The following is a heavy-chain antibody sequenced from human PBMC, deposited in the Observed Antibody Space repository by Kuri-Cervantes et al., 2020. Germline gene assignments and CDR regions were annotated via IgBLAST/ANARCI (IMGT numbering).Heavy chain of an antibody. CDR1: GYTFTSYG. CDR2: ISAYNGNT. D-gene: IGHD5-12*01. CDR3: ARDYSYDAYYYYGMDV. Sequence: ASVKVSCKASGYTFTSYGTSWVRQAPGQGLEWMGWISAYNGNTNYAQKLQGRVTMTTNTSTSTAYMELSSLRSEDTAVYYCARDYSYDAYYYYGMDVWGQGTTVTVSS. J-gene: IGHJ6*02. V-gene: IGHV1-18*01.